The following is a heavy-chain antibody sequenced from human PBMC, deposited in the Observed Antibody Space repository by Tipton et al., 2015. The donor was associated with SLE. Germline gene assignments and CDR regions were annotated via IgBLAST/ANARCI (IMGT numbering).Heavy chain of an antibody. Sequence: SLRLSCAASGFTFSTCAMTWVRHAPGKGLEWISVIFSDGTTYYADSVKGRFIISRDNVKNMVYLQMNSLRVEDTALYYCARYVWIDGSKTYDYYFDYWGQGTLVTVSS. CDR2: IFSDGTT. J-gene: IGHJ4*02. CDR3: ARYVWIDGSKTYDYYFDY. D-gene: IGHD3-10*01. V-gene: IGHV3-66*01. CDR1: GFTFSTCA.